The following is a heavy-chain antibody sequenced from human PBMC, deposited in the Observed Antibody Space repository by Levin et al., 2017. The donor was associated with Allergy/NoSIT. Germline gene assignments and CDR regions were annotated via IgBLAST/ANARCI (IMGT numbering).Heavy chain of an antibody. CDR3: TSGLGKTDTDY. Sequence: ETLSLTCAASGFSFNSAWLHWVRQAPGKGLEWVARVKGEVEGGATDYAAPVKGRFTISRDDSKNTLYLQMNSLKSEDTAVYYCTSGLGKTDTDYWGQGTLVTVSS. CDR2: VKGEVEGGAT. V-gene: IGHV3-15*01. CDR1: GFSFNSAW. J-gene: IGHJ4*02. D-gene: IGHD1/OR15-1a*01.